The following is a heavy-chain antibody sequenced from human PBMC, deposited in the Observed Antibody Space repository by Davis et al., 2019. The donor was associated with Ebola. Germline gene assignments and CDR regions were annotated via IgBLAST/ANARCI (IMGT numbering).Heavy chain of an antibody. D-gene: IGHD2-2*02. V-gene: IGHV1-69*10. CDR3: ARAGYCSSTSCYKAYYYYGMDV. CDR1: GGTFSSYA. CDR2: IIPIFGIA. Sequence: SVKVSCKASGGTFSSYAISWVRQAPGQGLEWMGGIIPIFGIANYAQKFQGRVTITADKSTSTAYMELSSLRSEDTAVYYCARAGYCSSTSCYKAYYYYGMDVWGQGTTVTVSS. J-gene: IGHJ6*02.